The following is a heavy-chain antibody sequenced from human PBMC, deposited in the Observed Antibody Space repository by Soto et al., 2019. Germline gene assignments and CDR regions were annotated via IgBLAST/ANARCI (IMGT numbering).Heavy chain of an antibody. CDR2: IIPIFGTA. CDR3: ARADDYGDYRQAFDI. Sequence: QVQLVQSGAEVKKPGSSVKVSCKASGGTFSSYAISWVRQAPGQGLEWMGGIIPIFGTANYAQKFEGRVTITAVESTSTAYMELSSLRSEDTAVYYCARADDYGDYRQAFDIWGQGTMVTVSS. J-gene: IGHJ3*02. V-gene: IGHV1-69*01. CDR1: GGTFSSYA. D-gene: IGHD4-17*01.